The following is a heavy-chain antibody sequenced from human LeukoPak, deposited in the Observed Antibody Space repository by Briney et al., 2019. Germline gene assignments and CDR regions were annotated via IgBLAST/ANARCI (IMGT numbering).Heavy chain of an antibody. CDR3: TRDRGTDGYNYHDLDY. V-gene: IGHV4-59*01. CDR1: GGSISSYY. D-gene: IGHD5-24*01. J-gene: IGHJ4*02. Sequence: KSPETQSLTCTVSGGSISSYYWSWIRQPPGKGLEWIGYIYYSGTTNYNPSLKSRVTISLDTSKNQFSLKLSSVTAADTAVYYCTRDRGTDGYNYHDLDYWGQGALVTVSP. CDR2: IYYSGTT.